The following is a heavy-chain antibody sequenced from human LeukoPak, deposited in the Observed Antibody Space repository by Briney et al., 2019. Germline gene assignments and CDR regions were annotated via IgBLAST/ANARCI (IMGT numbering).Heavy chain of an antibody. V-gene: IGHV3-30*18. Sequence: PGGSLRLSCAASGFTFSTYGMRWVRQAPGKGLEWVAVISYDGSNKYYADSVKGRFTISRDSSKNTLYLQMNSLRAEDTAVYYCAKMKARDYGDYEIDYWGQGTLVTVSS. D-gene: IGHD4-17*01. CDR1: GFTFSTYG. CDR3: AKMKARDYGDYEIDY. J-gene: IGHJ4*02. CDR2: ISYDGSNK.